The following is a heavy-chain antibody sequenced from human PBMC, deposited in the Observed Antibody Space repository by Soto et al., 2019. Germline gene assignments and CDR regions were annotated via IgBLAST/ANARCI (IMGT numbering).Heavy chain of an antibody. D-gene: IGHD6-19*01. J-gene: IGHJ4*02. Sequence: WTWIRQHPGKGLEWTGYIYARGSTYYNPSLKSRLTISVGTSEKQFSLRLSSVTAADTVVYYCTRGVADLYYFDSWGQGTLVTVSP. V-gene: IGHV4-31*02. CDR2: IYARGST. CDR3: TRGVADLYYFDS.